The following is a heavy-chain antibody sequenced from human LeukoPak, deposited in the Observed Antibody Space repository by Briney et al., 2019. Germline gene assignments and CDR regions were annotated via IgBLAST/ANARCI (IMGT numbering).Heavy chain of an antibody. J-gene: IGHJ4*02. CDR1: GYTFTSYG. CDR3: ARESGIAARLLCHY. V-gene: IGHV1-2*02. CDR2: INPNSGGT. D-gene: IGHD6-6*01. Sequence: ASVKVSCKASGYTFTSYGISWVRQAPGQGLEWMGWINPNSGGTNYAQKFQGRVTMTRDTSISTAYMELSRLRSDDTAVYYCARESGIAARLLCHYWGQGTLVTVSS.